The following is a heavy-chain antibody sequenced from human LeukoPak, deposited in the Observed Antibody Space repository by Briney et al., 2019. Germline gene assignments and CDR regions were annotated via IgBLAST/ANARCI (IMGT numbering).Heavy chain of an antibody. D-gene: IGHD3-16*01. Sequence: PGGSLRLSCAASGFTFSSYAMSWVRQAPGKGLEWVSAISGSGGSTYYADSVKGRFTISRDNSKNTLYLQMNSLRAEDTAVYYCAKDPIPLYEPNPYNWFDPWGQGTLVTVSS. V-gene: IGHV3-23*01. CDR1: GFTFSSYA. CDR2: ISGSGGST. CDR3: AKDPIPLYEPNPYNWFDP. J-gene: IGHJ5*02.